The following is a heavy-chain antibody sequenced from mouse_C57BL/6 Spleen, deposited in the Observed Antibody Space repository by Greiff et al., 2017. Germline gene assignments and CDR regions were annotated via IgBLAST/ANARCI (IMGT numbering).Heavy chain of an antibody. D-gene: IGHD2-1*01. J-gene: IGHJ2*01. CDR3: ARELIYYGNYDFDY. CDR2: INPYNGAT. Sequence: EVQLQQSGPVLVKPGASVKMSCTASGYTFTDYYMNWVKQSHGKSLEWIGVINPYNGATSYNQKFKGKGTLTVDNASSTAYMELNSLTSEDSAVYYCARELIYYGNYDFDYWGQGTTLTVSS. CDR1: GYTFTDYY. V-gene: IGHV1-19*01.